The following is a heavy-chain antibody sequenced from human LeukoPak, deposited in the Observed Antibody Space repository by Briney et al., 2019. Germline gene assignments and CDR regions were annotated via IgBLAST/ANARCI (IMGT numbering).Heavy chain of an antibody. J-gene: IGHJ4*02. CDR2: TNPNSGGT. Sequence: AASVKVSCKASGYTFTGYYMHWVRQAPGQGLEWMGWTNPNSGGTNYAQKFQGRVTMTRDTSISTAYMELSRLRSDDTAVYYCARFLAAHSAIDYWGQGTLVTVSS. CDR3: ARFLAAHSAIDY. V-gene: IGHV1-2*02. CDR1: GYTFTGYY.